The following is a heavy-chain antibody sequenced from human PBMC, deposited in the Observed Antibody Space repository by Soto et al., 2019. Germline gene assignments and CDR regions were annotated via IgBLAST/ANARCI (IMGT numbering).Heavy chain of an antibody. Sequence: SVKVSCKASGGTFSSYAISWVRQAPGQGLEWMGGIIPIFGTANYAQKFQGRVTITADESTSTAHMELSSLRSEDTAVYYCARALWFGELLPYNWFDPRGQGTLVTVSS. CDR2: IIPIFGTA. CDR3: ARALWFGELLPYNWFDP. J-gene: IGHJ5*02. CDR1: GGTFSSYA. D-gene: IGHD3-10*01. V-gene: IGHV1-69*13.